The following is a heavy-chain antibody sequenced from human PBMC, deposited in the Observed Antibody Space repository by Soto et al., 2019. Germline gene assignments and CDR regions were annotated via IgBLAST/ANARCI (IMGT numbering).Heavy chain of an antibody. CDR3: ARVPPYP. J-gene: IGHJ3*01. CDR2: ITASGDTT. D-gene: IGHD2-2*01. Sequence: PGGSLRLSCAASGFTFSSYAMSWVRQAPGKGLEWDSAITASGDTTYYADSVKGRFTISRDNSKSTMYLQMNSLRAEDTAVYYCARVPPYPWGQGTMVTVSS. V-gene: IGHV3-23*01. CDR1: GFTFSSYA.